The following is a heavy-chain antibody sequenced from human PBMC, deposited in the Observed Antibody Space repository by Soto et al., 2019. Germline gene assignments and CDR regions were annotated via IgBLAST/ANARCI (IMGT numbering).Heavy chain of an antibody. D-gene: IGHD2-15*01. V-gene: IGHV1-69*13. CDR1: GGTFSSYA. J-gene: IGHJ5*02. Sequence: GASVKVSCKASGGTFSSYAISWVRQAPGQGLEWMGGILPIFGTANYAQKFQGRVTITADESTSTAYMELSSLRSEDTAVYYCARDAHLGYCSGGSCYNWFDPWGQGTLVTVSS. CDR3: ARDAHLGYCSGGSCYNWFDP. CDR2: ILPIFGTA.